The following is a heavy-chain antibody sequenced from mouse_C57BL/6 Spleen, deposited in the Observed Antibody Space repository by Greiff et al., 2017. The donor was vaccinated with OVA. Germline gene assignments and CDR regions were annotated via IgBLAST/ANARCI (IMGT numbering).Heavy chain of an antibody. CDR3: ARNEGHYDYYAMDY. Sequence: QVQLQQSGPGLVAPSQSLSITCTVSGFSLTSYAISWVRQPPGKGLEWLGVIWTGGGTNYNSALKSRLSISKDNSKSQVFLKMNSLQTDDTARYYCARNEGHYDYYAMDYWGQGTSVTVSS. D-gene: IGHD1-2*01. CDR1: GFSLTSYA. J-gene: IGHJ4*01. V-gene: IGHV2-9-1*01. CDR2: IWTGGGT.